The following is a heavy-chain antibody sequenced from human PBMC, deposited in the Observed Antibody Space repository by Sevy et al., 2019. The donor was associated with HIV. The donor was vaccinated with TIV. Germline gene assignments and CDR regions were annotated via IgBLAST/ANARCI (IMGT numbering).Heavy chain of an antibody. J-gene: IGHJ6*02. Sequence: GGCLRLSCAASGFTFSSYGMHWVRQAPGKGLEWVAVISYDGSNKYYADSVKGRFTISRDNSKNTLYLQMNSLRAEDTAVYYCARTMVTNYYYGMDVWGQGTTVTVSS. CDR1: GFTFSSYG. CDR3: ARTMVTNYYYGMDV. V-gene: IGHV3-30*03. D-gene: IGHD5-18*01. CDR2: ISYDGSNK.